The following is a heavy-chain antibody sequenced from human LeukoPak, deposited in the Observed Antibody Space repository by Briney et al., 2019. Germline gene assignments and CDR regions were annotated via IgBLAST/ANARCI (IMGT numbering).Heavy chain of an antibody. CDR1: GSTLSSFG. D-gene: IGHD3-9*01. V-gene: IGHV3-23*01. Sequence: GGSLRLSCAASGSTLSSFGMSWARQAPGKGLERVSAISGSSGRTYYADAVKGRFTVSRDISKNTVSLQMNRLRADDTAMYHCAKDRFYDILTGYPDYWGQGTLVTVSS. CDR3: AKDRFYDILTGYPDY. J-gene: IGHJ4*02. CDR2: ISGSSGRT.